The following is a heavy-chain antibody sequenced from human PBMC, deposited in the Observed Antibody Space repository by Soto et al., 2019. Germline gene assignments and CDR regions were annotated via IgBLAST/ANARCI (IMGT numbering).Heavy chain of an antibody. Sequence: EVQLVESGGGLVQPGGSLRLSCVASGLTLSRYWRSWVRQATAKGLEWVANIKEDGGETYYVDSVQGRFTISRDNAKNSVYLQLKSLRVEDTGVYYCSRDYYGPGPVGGQGTLVIVSS. CDR2: IKEDGGET. J-gene: IGHJ4*02. CDR1: GLTLSRYW. D-gene: IGHD3-22*01. V-gene: IGHV3-7*04. CDR3: SRDYYGPGPV.